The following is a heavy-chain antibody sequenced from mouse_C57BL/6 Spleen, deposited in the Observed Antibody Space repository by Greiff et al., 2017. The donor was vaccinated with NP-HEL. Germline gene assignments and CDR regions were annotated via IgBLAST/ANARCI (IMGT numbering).Heavy chain of an antibody. CDR2: ISDGGSYT. J-gene: IGHJ4*01. D-gene: IGHD1-1*01. Sequence: EVQLVESGGGLVKPGGSLKLSCAASGFTFSSYAMSWVRQTPEKRLEWVATISDGGSYTYYPDNVKGRFTISRDNAKNNLYLQMSHLKSEDTAMYYCARAYGSLWDAMDYWGQGTSVTVSS. CDR1: GFTFSSYA. CDR3: ARAYGSLWDAMDY. V-gene: IGHV5-4*01.